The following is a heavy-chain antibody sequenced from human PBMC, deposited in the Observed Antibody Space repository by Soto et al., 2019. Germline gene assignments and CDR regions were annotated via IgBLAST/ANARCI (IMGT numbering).Heavy chain of an antibody. CDR3: ARVPRIVGATKTYYFDY. Sequence: QVQLVESGGGLVKPGGSLRLSCAASGFTFSDYYMSWIRQAPGKGLEWVSYISSSSSYTNYADSVKGRFTISRDNAKNPLYLQMNSLRAEDTAVYYCARVPRIVGATKTYYFDYWGQGTLVTVSS. D-gene: IGHD1-26*01. J-gene: IGHJ4*02. V-gene: IGHV3-11*06. CDR2: ISSSSSYT. CDR1: GFTFSDYY.